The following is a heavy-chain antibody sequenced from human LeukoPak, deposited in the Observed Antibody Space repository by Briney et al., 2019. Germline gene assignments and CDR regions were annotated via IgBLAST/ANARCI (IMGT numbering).Heavy chain of an antibody. J-gene: IGHJ3*02. CDR1: GGTFSSYA. Sequence: SVTVSFKASGGTFSSYAISWVRQAPGQGLEWMGRIIPILGIANYAQKFQGRVTITADKSTSTAYMELSSLRSEDTAVYYCLYSGYDLDAFDIWGQGTMVTVSS. CDR2: IIPILGIA. V-gene: IGHV1-69*04. CDR3: LYSGYDLDAFDI. D-gene: IGHD5-12*01.